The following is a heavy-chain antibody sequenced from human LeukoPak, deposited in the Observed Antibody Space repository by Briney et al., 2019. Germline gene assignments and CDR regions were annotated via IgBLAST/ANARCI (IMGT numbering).Heavy chain of an antibody. J-gene: IGHJ6*02. Sequence: GGSLRLSCADSGFTFSSYWMSWVRQAPGKGLEWVANIKQDGSEKYYVDSVKGRFTISRDNAKNSLYLQMNSLRAEDTAVYYCARTSGRSSWYSYYYYGMDVWGQGTTVTVSS. CDR2: IKQDGSEK. CDR1: GFTFSSYW. D-gene: IGHD6-13*01. V-gene: IGHV3-7*01. CDR3: ARTSGRSSWYSYYYYGMDV.